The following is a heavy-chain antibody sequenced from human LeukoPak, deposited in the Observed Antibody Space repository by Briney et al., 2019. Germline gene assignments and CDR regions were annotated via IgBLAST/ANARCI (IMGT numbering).Heavy chain of an antibody. J-gene: IGHJ4*02. Sequence: ETLSLTCTVSGGSISSYYWIWIRQPPGKGLEWIGYIYYRGSTSYNPSLKSRVTILVDTSKNQFSLKLSSVTAADTAVYYCARQSYGDYFDYWGQGTLVTVSS. CDR3: ARQSYGDYFDY. V-gene: IGHV4-59*08. D-gene: IGHD4-17*01. CDR2: IYYRGST. CDR1: GGSISSYY.